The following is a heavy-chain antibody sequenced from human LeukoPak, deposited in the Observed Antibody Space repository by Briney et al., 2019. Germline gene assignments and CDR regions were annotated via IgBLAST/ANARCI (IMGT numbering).Heavy chain of an antibody. D-gene: IGHD2-15*01. CDR3: ARQDIVVVVAATYYYDSSGPEDY. J-gene: IGHJ4*02. Sequence: ASVTVSCTASGYTFTIYGISWVRQAPGQGLEWMGWISAYNGNTNYAQKLQGRVTMTTDTSTSTAYMELRSLRSDDTAVYYCARQDIVVVVAATYYYDSSGPEDYWGQGTPVTVSS. V-gene: IGHV1-18*01. CDR1: GYTFTIYG. CDR2: ISAYNGNT.